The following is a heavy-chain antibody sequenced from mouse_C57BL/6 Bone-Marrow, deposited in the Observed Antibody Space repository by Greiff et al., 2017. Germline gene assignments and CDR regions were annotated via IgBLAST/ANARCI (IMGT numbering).Heavy chain of an antibody. V-gene: IGHV1-9*01. D-gene: IGHD1-1*01. CDR2: ILPGSGST. Sequence: QVQLQQSGAELMKPGASVKLSCKATGYTFTGYWIEWVKQRPGHGLEWIGEILPGSGSTNYNEKFKGKATFTADTSSNTAYMQLSSLTTEDSAIDYCARYCGSREPFDWYLDVWGTGTTVTVSS. CDR1: GYTFTGYW. J-gene: IGHJ1*03. CDR3: ARYCGSREPFDWYLDV.